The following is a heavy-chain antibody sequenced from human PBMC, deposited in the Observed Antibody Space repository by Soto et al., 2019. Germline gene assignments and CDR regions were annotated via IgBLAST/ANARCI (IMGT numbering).Heavy chain of an antibody. CDR2: INPNSGGT. J-gene: IGHJ6*02. D-gene: IGHD6-13*01. Sequence: ASVKVSCKASGYTFTCYYMHWVRQAPGQGLEWMGWINPNSGGTNYAQKFQGWVTMTRDTCISTAYMELSRLRSDDTAVYYCARDRWAQSSYYYYGMDVWGQGTTVTVSS. CDR3: ARDRWAQSSYYYYGMDV. V-gene: IGHV1-2*04. CDR1: GYTFTCYY.